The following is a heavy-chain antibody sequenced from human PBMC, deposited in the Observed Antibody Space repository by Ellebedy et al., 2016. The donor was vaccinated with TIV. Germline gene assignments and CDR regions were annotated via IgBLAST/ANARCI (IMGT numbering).Heavy chain of an antibody. CDR1: GGSFSGYY. D-gene: IGHD2-15*01. J-gene: IGHJ4*02. Sequence: GSLRLSCAVYGGSFSGYYWIWNRQPPGKGLEWIGEINHSGSTSYNPSLKRRVTISIDMSKNQFSLKLSSVTAADTAVYYCASGDCSGGRCYKNDNWGQGTLVTVSS. CDR3: ASGDCSGGRCYKNDN. CDR2: INHSGST. V-gene: IGHV4-34*01.